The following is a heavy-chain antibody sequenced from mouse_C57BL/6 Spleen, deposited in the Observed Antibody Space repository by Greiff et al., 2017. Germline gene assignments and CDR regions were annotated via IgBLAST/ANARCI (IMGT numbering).Heavy chain of an antibody. V-gene: IGHV1-69*01. CDR1: GYTFTSYW. D-gene: IGHD1-1*01. CDR3: ARSGKYYGSSYLAWFAY. CDR2: IDPSDSYT. J-gene: IGHJ3*01. Sequence: QVQLQQPGAELVMPGASVKLSCKASGYTFTSYWMHWVKQRPGRGLEWIGEIDPSDSYTNYNQKFKGTSTLTVDKPSSTAYMQLSSLTSEDSAVYYCARSGKYYGSSYLAWFAYWGQGTLVTVSA.